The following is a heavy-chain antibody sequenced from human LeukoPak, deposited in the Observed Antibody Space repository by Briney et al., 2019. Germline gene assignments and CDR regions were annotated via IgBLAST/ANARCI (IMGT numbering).Heavy chain of an antibody. CDR3: ARVWFGDPSGAFDI. D-gene: IGHD3-10*01. J-gene: IGHJ3*02. CDR2: IYYSGST. CDR1: GGSLNSYY. V-gene: IGHV4-59*08. Sequence: SETLSLTCTASGGSLNSYYWSWIRQPPGKGLEWIGYIYYSGSTNYNPSLKSRVTISLDTSKNQFSLKLTSVTAVDTAVYYCARVWFGDPSGAFDIWGQGTMVTVSS.